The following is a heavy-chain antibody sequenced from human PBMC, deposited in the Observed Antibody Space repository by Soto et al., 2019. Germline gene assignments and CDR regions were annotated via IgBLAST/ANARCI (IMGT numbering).Heavy chain of an antibody. CDR3: ARGGIQLSYAFDY. CDR1: GSSFSNFY. J-gene: IGHJ4*02. CDR2: IYTSGAT. Sequence: PSETLSLTCSVSGSSFSNFYWSWIRQPAGKGLEWIGRIYTSGATSYNPSLKSRVRMSVDTSQSQMSLSLTSVTAADTAVYYCARGGIQLSYAFDYWGQGILVTGSS. V-gene: IGHV4-4*07. D-gene: IGHD3-10*01.